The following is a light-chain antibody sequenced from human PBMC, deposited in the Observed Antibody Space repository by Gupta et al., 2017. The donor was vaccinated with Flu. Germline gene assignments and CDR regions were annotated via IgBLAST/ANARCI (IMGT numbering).Light chain of an antibody. CDR3: HTRGSGLWV. Sequence: VKITCTLTSGNTKSAIAWLQVQPQKGPLVLMGLHSDGGHMKVDGVPDRFSGSSSVAEHYPTITGLYSDDESDYCCHTRGSGLWVFGGGTKLTVL. CDR1: SGNTKSA. V-gene: IGLV4-69*01. CDR2: LHSDGGH. J-gene: IGLJ3*02.